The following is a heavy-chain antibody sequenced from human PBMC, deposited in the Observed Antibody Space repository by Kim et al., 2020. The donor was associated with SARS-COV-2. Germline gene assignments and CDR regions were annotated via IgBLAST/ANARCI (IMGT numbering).Heavy chain of an antibody. J-gene: IGHJ4*02. D-gene: IGHD7-27*01. CDR3: AKALHLGIGDY. V-gene: IGHV3-30*02. Sequence: KYYADSVKGRFTISRDNSKNTLYLQMNSLRAEDTAVYYCAKALHLGIGDYWGQGTLVTVSS. CDR2: K.